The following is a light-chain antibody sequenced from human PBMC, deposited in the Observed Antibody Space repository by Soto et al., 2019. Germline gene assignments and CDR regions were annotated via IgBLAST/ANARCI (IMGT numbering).Light chain of an antibody. Sequence: DIQMTQSPSTLSASVGDRVTITCRASQSITDWLAWYQQKPGKAPNLLIYRASILESGVPSRFSGSGYGAQFSLTISSLQPDDFATYYCQQYNGTFGQGTKVDIK. V-gene: IGKV1-5*03. CDR3: QQYNGT. J-gene: IGKJ1*01. CDR1: QSITDW. CDR2: RAS.